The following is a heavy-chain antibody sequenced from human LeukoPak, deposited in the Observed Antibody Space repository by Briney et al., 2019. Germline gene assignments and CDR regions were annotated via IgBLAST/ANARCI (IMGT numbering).Heavy chain of an antibody. CDR1: GFSFSTYA. Sequence: GGSLRLSCAATGFSFSTYAMSWVRRAPARGLEWVSSIRGGGEVFYADSVKGRFTLSRDSSRNTVYLQLNNLRVEDTAIYYCAKANWISNADAVWRGQGTLVTVSS. CDR3: AKANWISNADAVW. V-gene: IGHV3-23*01. D-gene: IGHD1-1*01. CDR2: IRGGGEV. J-gene: IGHJ4*02.